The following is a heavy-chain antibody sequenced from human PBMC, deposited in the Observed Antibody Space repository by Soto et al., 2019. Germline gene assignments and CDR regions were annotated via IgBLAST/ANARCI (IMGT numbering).Heavy chain of an antibody. J-gene: IGHJ4*02. CDR2: ISYDGSNK. Sequence: QVQLVESGGGVVQPGRSLRLSCAASGFTFSSYGMHWVRQAPGKGLEWVAVISYDGSNKYYADSVKGRFTISRDNSEDALYLQMNSLRAEDTAVYYCAKVKRITMVRGANDYWGQGTLVTVSS. CDR3: AKVKRITMVRGANDY. D-gene: IGHD3-10*01. V-gene: IGHV3-30*18. CDR1: GFTFSSYG.